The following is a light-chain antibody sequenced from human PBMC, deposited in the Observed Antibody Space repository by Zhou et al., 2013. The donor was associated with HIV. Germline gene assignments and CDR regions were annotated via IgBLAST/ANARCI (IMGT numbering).Light chain of an antibody. CDR1: QDIYNS. Sequence: DIQMTQSPLSLSASVGDRVTITCRASQDIYNSLAWYQQRPGKAPRLLVYSPYRLHSGVPSRFSGSGSGTDYTLTIAGLQPEDFATYYCQQYHNTPWTFGQGTKVEIK. CDR3: QQYHNTPWT. J-gene: IGKJ1*01. V-gene: IGKV1-NL1*01. CDR2: SPY.